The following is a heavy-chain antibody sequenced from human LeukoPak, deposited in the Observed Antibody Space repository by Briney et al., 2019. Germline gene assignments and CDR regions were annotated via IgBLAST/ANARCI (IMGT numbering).Heavy chain of an antibody. Sequence: ASVKVSCKASGGTFRSYAISWVRQAPGQGLEWMGGIIPIFGTANYAQKFQGRVTITADESTSTAYMELSSLRSEDTAVYYCARGTHYYYYYMDVWGKGTTVTVSS. V-gene: IGHV1-69*13. J-gene: IGHJ6*03. CDR2: IIPIFGTA. CDR1: GGTFRSYA. CDR3: ARGTHYYYYYMDV.